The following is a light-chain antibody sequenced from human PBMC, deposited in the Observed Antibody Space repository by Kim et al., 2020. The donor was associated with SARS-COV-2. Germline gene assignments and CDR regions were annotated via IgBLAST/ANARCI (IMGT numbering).Light chain of an antibody. CDR3: QQYGSSPWT. CDR1: QRVSSSY. V-gene: IGKV3-20*01. Sequence: APEERATPSCRARQRVSSSYLAWYQQKPGQAPRLLIYGASSRATGIPDRFSGSGSGTDFTLTISRLEPEDFAVYYCQQYGSSPWTFGQGTKVDIK. J-gene: IGKJ1*01. CDR2: GAS.